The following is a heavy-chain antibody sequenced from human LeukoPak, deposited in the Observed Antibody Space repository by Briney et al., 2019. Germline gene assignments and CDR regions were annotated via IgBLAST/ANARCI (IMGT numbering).Heavy chain of an antibody. V-gene: IGHV1-69*01. CDR2: IIPIFGTA. Sequence: SVKVSCKASGGTSSSYAISWVRQAPGQGLEWMGGIIPIFGTANYAQKFQGRVTITADESTSTAYMELSSLRSEDTAVYYCARGYSSSRNYYYYYYYMDVWGKGTTVTVSS. CDR1: GGTSSSYA. CDR3: ARGYSSSRNYYYYYYYMDV. D-gene: IGHD6-13*01. J-gene: IGHJ6*03.